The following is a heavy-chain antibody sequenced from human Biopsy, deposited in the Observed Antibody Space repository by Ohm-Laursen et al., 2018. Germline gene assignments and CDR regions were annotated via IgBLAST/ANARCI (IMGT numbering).Heavy chain of an antibody. CDR3: ARRGAYDEHDYFYGIDV. CDR2: ISFSGKTI. CDR1: GFTFDTYE. Sequence: SLRLSCAASGFTFDTYEMNWVRQPPGKGLEWVSDISFSGKTISYADSVKGRFTMSRDSAKKSVYLQMSNMRDEDSAIYYCARRGAYDEHDYFYGIDVWGQGTTVIVSS. J-gene: IGHJ6*02. V-gene: IGHV3-48*03. D-gene: IGHD5-12*01.